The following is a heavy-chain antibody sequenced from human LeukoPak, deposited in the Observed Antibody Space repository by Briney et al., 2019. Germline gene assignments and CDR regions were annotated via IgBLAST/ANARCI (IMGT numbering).Heavy chain of an antibody. CDR3: ARHRIVGATYDAFDI. Sequence: GASLKISCKGSGYSFATYWICWVRHTGGKVLEWGGIIYPGDSDTRYSPSFQGHVTISGDKTLSTAYLQWSSLKASDTAMYYCARHRIVGATYDAFDIWGQGKMVTVSS. J-gene: IGHJ3*02. CDR1: GYSFATYW. CDR2: IYPGDSDT. D-gene: IGHD1-26*01. V-gene: IGHV5-51*01.